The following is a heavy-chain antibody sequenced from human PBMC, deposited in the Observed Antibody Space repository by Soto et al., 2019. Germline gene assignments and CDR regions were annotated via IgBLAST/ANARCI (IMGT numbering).Heavy chain of an antibody. Sequence: GASVKVSCKASGGTFSSYAISWVRQAPGQGLEWMGGIIPIFGTANYAQKFQGRVTITADKSTSTAYMELSSLRSEDTAVYYCAGVGAIFNWFDPWGQRTLVTVSS. CDR3: AGVGAIFNWFDP. CDR2: IIPIFGTA. CDR1: GGTFSSYA. J-gene: IGHJ5*02. D-gene: IGHD1-26*01. V-gene: IGHV1-69*06.